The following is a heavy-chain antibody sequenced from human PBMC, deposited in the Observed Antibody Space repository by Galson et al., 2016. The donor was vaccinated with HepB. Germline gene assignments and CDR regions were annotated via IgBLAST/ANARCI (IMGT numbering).Heavy chain of an antibody. V-gene: IGHV3-23*01. Sequence: SLRLSCAASGFTFTNYAMSWVRQAPGKGLEWVSNIDYSGGATYYADSVKGRFTISGDNSKNTLYLQMNSLRPETTGVYYCAKATGTSWATDYWGQGTLVTVSP. CDR3: AKATGTSWATDY. D-gene: IGHD1-14*01. CDR2: IDYSGGAT. J-gene: IGHJ4*02. CDR1: GFTFTNYA.